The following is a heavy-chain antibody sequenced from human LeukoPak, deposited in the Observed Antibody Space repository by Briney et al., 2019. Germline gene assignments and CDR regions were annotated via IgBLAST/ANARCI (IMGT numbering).Heavy chain of an antibody. V-gene: IGHV6-1*01. D-gene: IGHD6-13*01. CDR2: TYYRSKWYN. J-gene: IGHJ4*02. Sequence: SQTRSLTCAISGDSVSSNSAAGNWIRQSPSRGLEWLGRTYYRSKWYNDYAVSVKSQITNNPDTSKNQFSLQLNSVTPEDTAVYYCAREVIAAAEFDYWGQGTLVTVSS. CDR1: GDSVSSNSAA. CDR3: AREVIAAAEFDY.